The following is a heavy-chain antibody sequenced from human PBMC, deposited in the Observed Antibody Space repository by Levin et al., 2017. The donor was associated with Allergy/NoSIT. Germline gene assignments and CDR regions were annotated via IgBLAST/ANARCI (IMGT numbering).Heavy chain of an antibody. Sequence: GESLKISCKASGYGFFGYHIVWVRQMPGKGLEWMGIVYPDDSNVRYSPSFQGQITISADKSIDTAYLQWSSLKASDTAMYYCARFGAGSFQKNWLDFWGQGTLVIVSS. J-gene: IGHJ5*01. CDR1: GYGFFGYH. CDR3: ARFGAGSFQKNWLDF. CDR2: VYPDDSNV. D-gene: IGHD3-10*01. V-gene: IGHV5-51*01.